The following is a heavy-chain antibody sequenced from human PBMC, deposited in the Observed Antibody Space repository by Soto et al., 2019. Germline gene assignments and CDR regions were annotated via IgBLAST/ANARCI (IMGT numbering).Heavy chain of an antibody. CDR2: IKSKTDGGTT. V-gene: IGHV3-15*01. J-gene: IGHJ4*02. CDR1: GFAFINAW. Sequence: GSLRLSCAASGFAFINAWIILFRQAPGKGLEWVGRIKSKTDGGTTDYAAPVKGRFTISRDDSKNTLFLQMNSLKTEDTAVYYCTTDDPINKNWGQGTLVTVSS. CDR3: TTDDPINKN.